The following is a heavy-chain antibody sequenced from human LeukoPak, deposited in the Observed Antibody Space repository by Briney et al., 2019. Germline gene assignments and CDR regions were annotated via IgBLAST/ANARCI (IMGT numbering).Heavy chain of an antibody. CDR2: ISTDGYTT. Sequence: GSLRLSCAASGLSFSAYKMHWVRQAPRKGLVWVSRISTDGYTTDYADFVQGRFTASRDNTKNTWSLEMNSLRAEDTAVYYCVVGGSPGYWGQGTLVTVSS. V-gene: IGHV3-74*01. J-gene: IGHJ4*02. CDR1: GLSFSAYK. CDR3: VVGGSPGY. D-gene: IGHD2-15*01.